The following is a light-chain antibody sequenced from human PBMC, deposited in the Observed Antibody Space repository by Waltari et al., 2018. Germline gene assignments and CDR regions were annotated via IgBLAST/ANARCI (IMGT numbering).Light chain of an antibody. CDR1: SSDVGSYNF. V-gene: IGLV2-23*02. CDR3: CSYTDGNTLV. Sequence: QSALTQPASVSGSPGQSITISCTGTSSDVGSYNFVSWYQQHPDKAPKLIIYKVSERPSGVSNRFSGSKSDNMASLTISGLQAEDEAHYYCCSYTDGNTLVFGGGTKLTVL. J-gene: IGLJ2*01. CDR2: KVS.